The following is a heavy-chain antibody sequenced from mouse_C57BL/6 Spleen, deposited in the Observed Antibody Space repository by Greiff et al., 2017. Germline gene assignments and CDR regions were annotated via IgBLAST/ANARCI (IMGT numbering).Heavy chain of an antibody. Sequence: VQLQQSGAELVRPGTSVKVSCKASGYAFTNYLIEWVKQRPGQGLEWIGVINPGSGGTNYNEKFKGKATLTADKSSSTAYMQLSSLTSEDSAVYFCAGEGTGTGFAYWGQGTLVTVSA. D-gene: IGHD4-1*01. V-gene: IGHV1-54*01. CDR1: GYAFTNYL. CDR3: AGEGTGTGFAY. J-gene: IGHJ3*01. CDR2: INPGSGGT.